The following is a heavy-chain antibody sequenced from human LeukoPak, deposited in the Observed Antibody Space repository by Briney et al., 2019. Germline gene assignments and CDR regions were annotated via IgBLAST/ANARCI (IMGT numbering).Heavy chain of an antibody. CDR3: ARVSYYYGSGSKLGVFDY. J-gene: IGHJ4*02. Sequence: PSETLSLTCTVSGGSISSSSYYWGWIRQPPGKGLEWIGSIYYSGSTYYNPSLKSRVTISVDTSKNQFSLKLSSVTAADTAVYYCARVSYYYGSGSKLGVFDYWGQGTLVTVSS. CDR2: IYYSGST. CDR1: GGSISSSSYY. D-gene: IGHD3-10*01. V-gene: IGHV4-39*07.